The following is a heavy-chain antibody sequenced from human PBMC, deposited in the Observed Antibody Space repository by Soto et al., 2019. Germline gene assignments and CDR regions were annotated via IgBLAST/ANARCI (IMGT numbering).Heavy chain of an antibody. V-gene: IGHV1-18*04. CDR2: ISAYNGNT. D-gene: IGHD6-13*01. CDR3: AREMEQQLVRWGGMDV. CDR1: GYTFTSYG. Sequence: QVQLVQSGAEVKKPGASVKVSCKASGYTFTSYGISWVRQAPGQGLEWMGWISAYNGNTNYAQKLQGRVTMTTDTSTSTANMELRSLRSDDTAVYYCAREMEQQLVRWGGMDVWGQGTTVTVSS. J-gene: IGHJ6*02.